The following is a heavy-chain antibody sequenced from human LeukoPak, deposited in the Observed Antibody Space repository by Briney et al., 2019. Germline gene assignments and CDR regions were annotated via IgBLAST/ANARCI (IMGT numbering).Heavy chain of an antibody. CDR1: GGSISGYY. D-gene: IGHD3-3*01. CDR2: IYDSGST. V-gene: IGHV4-59*01. CDR3: ARAGGTNFYYYGLDV. Sequence: SETLSLTCAVSGGSISGYYWSWIRQPPGKGLEWIGYIYDSGSTNYNPSLKSRVTISVDTSKNQFSLKLNSVTAADTAVYYCARAGGTNFYYYGLDVWGQGTTVTVSS. J-gene: IGHJ6*02.